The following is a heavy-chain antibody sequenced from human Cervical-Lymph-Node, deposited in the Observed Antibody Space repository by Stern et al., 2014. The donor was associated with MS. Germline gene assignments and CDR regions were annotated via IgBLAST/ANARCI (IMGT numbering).Heavy chain of an antibody. CDR3: AREYSYGHVDY. D-gene: IGHD5-18*01. V-gene: IGHV3-33*05. CDR1: GFTFSSYG. CDR2: ISYDVSKK. J-gene: IGHJ4*02. Sequence: DQLVESGGGVVQPGRSLRLSCAASGFTFSSYGMHWVRQAPGKGLEWVAVISYDVSKKYYAESVKGRVTISRDNSKNTLYLQMNSLGAEDTAVYYCAREYSYGHVDYWGQGSLVTVSS.